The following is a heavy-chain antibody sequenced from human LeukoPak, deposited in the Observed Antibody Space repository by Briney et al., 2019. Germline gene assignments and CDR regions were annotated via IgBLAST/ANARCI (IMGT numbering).Heavy chain of an antibody. CDR3: VRGYSRRLFTNYFDP. V-gene: IGHV1-8*01. D-gene: IGHD6-13*01. CDR2: MNPNDGDT. CDR1: GYTVNTYD. J-gene: IGHJ5*02. Sequence: GASVKVSCKASGYTVNTYDINWGRQAVGQGLEWMGWMNPNDGDTDYAQKFQGRVTMTRDASISTAYMELSTLRFEDTAVYYCVRGYSRRLFTNYFDPWGQGSLVTVSS.